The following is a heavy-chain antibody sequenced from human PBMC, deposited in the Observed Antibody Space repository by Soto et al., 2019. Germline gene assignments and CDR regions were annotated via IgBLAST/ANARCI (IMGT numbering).Heavy chain of an antibody. V-gene: IGHV3-23*01. D-gene: IGHD2-8*01. CDR3: AKDLRAYFDAFDI. J-gene: IGHJ3*02. CDR2: ISGSGGSR. Sequence: EVQVLESGGGLVQPGGSLRLSCAASGFTFSSYAMGWVRQAPGKGLEWVSAISGSGGSRYYGDSVKGRFTISRDNSKNTVSLQMNNLRAEDTAVYYCAKDLRAYFDAFDIWGQETMVTVSS. CDR1: GFTFSSYA.